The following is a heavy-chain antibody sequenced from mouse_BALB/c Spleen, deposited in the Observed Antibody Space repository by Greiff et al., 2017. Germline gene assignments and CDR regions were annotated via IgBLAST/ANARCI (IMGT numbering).Heavy chain of an antibody. D-gene: IGHD1-2*01. V-gene: IGHV5-12-1*01. J-gene: IGHJ3*01. CDR1: GFAFSSYD. CDR3: ARCDGGFAY. CDR2: ISSGGGST. Sequence: EVQLQESGGGLVKPGGSLELSCAASGFAFSSYDMSWVRQTPEKRLEWVAYISSGGGSTYYPDTVKGRFTISRDNAKNTLYLQMSSLKSEDTAMYYCARCDGGFAYWGQGTLVTVSA.